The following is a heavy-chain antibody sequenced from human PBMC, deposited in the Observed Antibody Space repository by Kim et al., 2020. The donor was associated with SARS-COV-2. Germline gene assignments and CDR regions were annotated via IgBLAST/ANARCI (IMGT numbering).Heavy chain of an antibody. J-gene: IGHJ4*02. V-gene: IGHV4-34*01. CDR2: INHSGST. CDR3: ARGYTTFDY. CDR1: GGSFSDYY. D-gene: IGHD2-2*02. Sequence: SETLSLTCAVYGGSFSDYYYNWIRQPPGRGLEWIGEINHSGSTNYNSSLKSRVIISIDTSKNQFSLKLNSITAADTAVYYCARGYTTFDYWGQGTLVTVSS.